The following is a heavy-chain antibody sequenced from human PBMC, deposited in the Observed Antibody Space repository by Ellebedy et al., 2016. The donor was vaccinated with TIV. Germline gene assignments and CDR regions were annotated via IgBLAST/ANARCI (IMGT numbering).Heavy chain of an antibody. Sequence: GGSLRLSXVASGFTFRSHGIHWVRQAPGKGLEWVAVLSSDGSNKYYADSVKGRFTISRDNSKNTLYLQMNSLRTDDMAVYYCARGGSSGSSDYWGQGTLVTVSS. D-gene: IGHD3-10*01. CDR1: GFTFRSHG. V-gene: IGHV3-30*03. CDR2: LSSDGSNK. CDR3: ARGGSSGSSDY. J-gene: IGHJ4*02.